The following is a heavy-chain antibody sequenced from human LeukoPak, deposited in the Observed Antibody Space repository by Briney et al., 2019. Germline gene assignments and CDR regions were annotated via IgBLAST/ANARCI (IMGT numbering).Heavy chain of an antibody. D-gene: IGHD1-14*01. CDR3: ASGTFDGPLYGTYWYFHV. Sequence: SETLSLTCTVSGGSINNNYWSWIRQPPGKGLEWIGYVYSNGDTNYNPSLKSRVIMSIETSKSQFSLKVPSVTAADTAVYYCASGTFDGPLYGTYWYFHVWGRGALVTVSS. J-gene: IGHJ2*01. CDR1: GGSINNNY. CDR2: VYSNGDT. V-gene: IGHV4-59*01.